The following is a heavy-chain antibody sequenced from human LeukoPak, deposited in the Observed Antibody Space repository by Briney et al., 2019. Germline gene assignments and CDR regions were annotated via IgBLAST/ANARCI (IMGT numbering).Heavy chain of an antibody. V-gene: IGHV3-33*08. CDR3: ASTGRGYYDSIDY. D-gene: IGHD3-22*01. CDR1: GSGFTFSSSG. J-gene: IGHJ4*02. CDR2: IWSDGSNK. Sequence: GGSLRLSCAASGSGFTFSSSGMHWVRQAPGKGLEWVALIWSDGSNKYYAGSVKGRFTISRDNSNNTLYLQMNRLRAEDTALYYCASTGRGYYDSIDYWGQGTLVTVSS.